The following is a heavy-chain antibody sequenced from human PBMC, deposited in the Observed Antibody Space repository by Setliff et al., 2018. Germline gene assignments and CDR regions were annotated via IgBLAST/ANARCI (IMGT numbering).Heavy chain of an antibody. CDR3: ARDQSRGGSYSLYYFDY. Sequence: SVKVSCKASGGPFDRYALSWVRQAPGQGLAWLGGIVPILATTSYAQKFQGRVTITRDTSASTAYMELSSLRSEDTAVYYCARDQSRGGSYSLYYFDYWGQGTLVTVSS. J-gene: IGHJ4*02. CDR2: IVPILATT. D-gene: IGHD1-26*01. CDR1: GGPFDRYA. V-gene: IGHV1-69*10.